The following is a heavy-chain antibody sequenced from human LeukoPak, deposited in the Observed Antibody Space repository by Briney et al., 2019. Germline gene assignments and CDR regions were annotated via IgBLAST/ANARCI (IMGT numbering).Heavy chain of an antibody. V-gene: IGHV2-5*02. CDR1: GFSLSTDTVR. Sequence: SGPTLVNPTQTLTLTCTLSGFSLSTDTVRVGWIRQPPGKALEWLALISWDNDKRYSPSLKSRLTITKDTSKNQVVLTMTNMDPVDTATYYCARGSLEGGFDYWGQGTLVTVSS. CDR3: ARGSLEGGFDY. J-gene: IGHJ4*02. CDR2: ISWDNDK. D-gene: IGHD3-10*01.